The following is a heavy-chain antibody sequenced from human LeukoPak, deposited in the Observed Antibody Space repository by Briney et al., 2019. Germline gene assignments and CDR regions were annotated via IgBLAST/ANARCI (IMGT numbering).Heavy chain of an antibody. V-gene: IGHV3-23*01. D-gene: IGHD3-22*01. CDR1: GFTFSDYY. CDR2: IGSGGTT. CDR3: AKYFYDSSTYSFDY. J-gene: IGHJ4*02. Sequence: GGSLRLSCAASGFTFSDYYMSWVRQAPGKGLEWVSSIGSGGTTYYADSVKGRFTISRDNSKNTLFLQMNSLRAEDTAVYYCAKYFYDSSTYSFDYWGQGTLVTVSS.